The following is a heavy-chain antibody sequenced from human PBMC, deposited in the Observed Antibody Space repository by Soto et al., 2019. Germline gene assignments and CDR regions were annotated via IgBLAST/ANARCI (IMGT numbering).Heavy chain of an antibody. J-gene: IGHJ6*02. CDR1: GYSFIIYW. Sequence: GESLKISCNSSGYSFIIYWIAWVRLMPGKGLEWMGSIYPDDSDTKYSPSFQGQVTISADKSISAAYLQWSSLKASDTAIYYCARNSLTGYYNYYYSMDVWGQGTTVTVSS. D-gene: IGHD3-9*01. CDR2: IYPDDSDT. CDR3: ARNSLTGYYNYYYSMDV. V-gene: IGHV5-51*01.